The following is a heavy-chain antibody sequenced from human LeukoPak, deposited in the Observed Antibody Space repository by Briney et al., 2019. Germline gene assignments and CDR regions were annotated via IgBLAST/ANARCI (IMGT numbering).Heavy chain of an antibody. CDR3: ARVLRWNYVEDAFDI. V-gene: IGHV1-8*01. CDR1: GYTFTSYD. J-gene: IGHJ3*02. CDR2: MNPNSGNT. Sequence: ASVKVSCKASGYTFTSYDINWVRQATGQGLEWMGWMNPNSGNTGYAQKFQGRVTMTRNASISTAYMELSSLRSDDTVVYYCARVLRWNYVEDAFDIWGQGTMVTVSS. D-gene: IGHD1-7*01.